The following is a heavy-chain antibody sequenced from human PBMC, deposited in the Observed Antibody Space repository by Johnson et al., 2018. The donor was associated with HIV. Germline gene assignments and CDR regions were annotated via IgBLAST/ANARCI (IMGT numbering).Heavy chain of an antibody. V-gene: IGHV3-74*02. D-gene: IGHD6-13*01. CDR2: INSDGSST. Sequence: VQLVESGGGLVKPGGSLRLSCAASEFTFSSYWMHWVRQAPGKGLVWVSRINSDGSSTNYSDSVKGRFTISRDNAKNTLYLQMNSLRAEDTAVYYCASGVYSSSWSWDVAFDIWGQGTMVTVSS. J-gene: IGHJ3*02. CDR3: ASGVYSSSWSWDVAFDI. CDR1: EFTFSSYW.